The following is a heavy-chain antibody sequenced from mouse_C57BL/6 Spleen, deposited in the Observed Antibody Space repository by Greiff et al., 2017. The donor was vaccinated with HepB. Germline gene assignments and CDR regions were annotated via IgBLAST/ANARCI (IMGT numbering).Heavy chain of an antibody. CDR1: GFTFSDYG. CDR3: ARRNLGRYYAMDY. Sequence: EVMLVESGGGLVQPGGSLKLSCAASGFTFSDYGMAWVRQAPRKGPGWVAFISNLAYSIYYADTVTGRFTISRENAKNTLYLEMSSLRSEDTAMYYCARRNLGRYYAMDYWGQGTSVTVSS. D-gene: IGHD4-1*01. J-gene: IGHJ4*01. CDR2: ISNLAYSI. V-gene: IGHV5-15*01.